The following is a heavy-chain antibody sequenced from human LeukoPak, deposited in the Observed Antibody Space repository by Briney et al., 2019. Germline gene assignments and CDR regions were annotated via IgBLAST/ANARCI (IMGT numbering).Heavy chain of an antibody. J-gene: IGHJ6*03. CDR3: ARTPKTVKNYYYMDV. D-gene: IGHD4-17*01. V-gene: IGHV4-39*07. CDR1: GGSISSSSYY. Sequence: SETLSLTCTVSGGSISSSSYYWGWIRQPPGKGLEWIGSIHYSGSTNYNPSLKSRVTISVDTSKNQFSLKVSSVTAADTAVYYCARTPKTVKNYYYMDVWGKGTTVTISS. CDR2: IHYSGST.